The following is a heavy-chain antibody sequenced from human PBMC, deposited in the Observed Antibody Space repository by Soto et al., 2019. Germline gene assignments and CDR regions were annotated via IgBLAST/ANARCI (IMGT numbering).Heavy chain of an antibody. J-gene: IGHJ4*02. CDR1: GGSISQYY. CDR2: IYSGGST. D-gene: IGHD3-10*01. CDR3: ARGPGGFGDFSLDY. V-gene: IGHV4-4*07. Sequence: SETLSLTCSVSGGSISQYYWSWIRQPAGKGLEWIGRIYSGGSTNYNPSLESRVTMSVDTSKDQFSLKLSSVTAADTAVYYCARGPGGFGDFSLDYWGQGTLVTVSS.